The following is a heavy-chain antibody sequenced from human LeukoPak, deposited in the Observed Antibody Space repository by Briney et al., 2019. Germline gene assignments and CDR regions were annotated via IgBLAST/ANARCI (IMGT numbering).Heavy chain of an antibody. CDR3: ARENSGGSAFDY. Sequence: PGGSLRLSCAASEFTFSIYWMSLVRQAPGKGLEWVANINQGGSEKYYVDSVKGRFTISRDNAKNSLYLQMNNLRADDTAVYYCARENSGGSAFDYWGQGTLVTVSS. D-gene: IGHD3-16*01. J-gene: IGHJ4*02. V-gene: IGHV3-7*01. CDR1: EFTFSIYW. CDR2: INQGGSEK.